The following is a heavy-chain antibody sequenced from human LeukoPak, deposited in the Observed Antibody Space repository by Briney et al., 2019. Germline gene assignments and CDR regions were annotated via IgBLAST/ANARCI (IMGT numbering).Heavy chain of an antibody. Sequence: GGSLRLSCAASGFTFSGSALHWVRQASGKGLEWVGRIRSTANGYATAYAASVKGRFTISRDDSKNTAYLQMDSLKTEDTAVYYCTGNYYGSGSYADFDYWGQVTVVTVSS. CDR3: TGNYYGSGSYADFDY. CDR2: IRSTANGYAT. CDR1: GFTFSGSA. V-gene: IGHV3-73*01. J-gene: IGHJ4*02. D-gene: IGHD3-10*01.